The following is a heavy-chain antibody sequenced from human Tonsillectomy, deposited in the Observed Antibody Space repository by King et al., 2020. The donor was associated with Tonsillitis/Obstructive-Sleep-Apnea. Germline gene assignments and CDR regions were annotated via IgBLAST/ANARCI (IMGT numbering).Heavy chain of an antibody. Sequence: VQLQKWGAGLLKPSETLSLTGAVYGGSFSAYYWSWIRQPPGKGLEWIGEINHSGSTKYNPSLKSRVIISLDTSKNQFSLKLSSVTAADTAVYYCARGDLLTGYYASTDFDYWGQGTLVTVSS. J-gene: IGHJ4*02. CDR1: GGSFSAYY. CDR3: ARGDLLTGYYASTDFDY. CDR2: INHSGST. V-gene: IGHV4-34*01. D-gene: IGHD3-9*01.